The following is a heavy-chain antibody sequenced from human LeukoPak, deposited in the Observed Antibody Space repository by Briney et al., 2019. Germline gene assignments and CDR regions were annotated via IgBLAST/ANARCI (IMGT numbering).Heavy chain of an antibody. J-gene: IGHJ5*02. D-gene: IGHD3-9*01. V-gene: IGHV3-7*03. CDR1: GFTFSNYW. Sequence: GGSLRLSCAASGFTFSNYWMSWVRQAPGKGLEWVANIKQDGSEQYYVDSVKGRFTISRDNAKNSLYLQMNSLRAEDTALYYCAKGVLRYFDWPHRKNWFDPWGQGTLVTVSS. CDR2: IKQDGSEQ. CDR3: AKGVLRYFDWPHRKNWFDP.